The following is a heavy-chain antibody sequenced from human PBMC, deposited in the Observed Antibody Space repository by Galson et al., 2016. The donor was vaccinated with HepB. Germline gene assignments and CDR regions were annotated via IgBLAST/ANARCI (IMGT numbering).Heavy chain of an antibody. D-gene: IGHD3-3*01. CDR3: AMSSTNDFWSGFYGGGYFDP. V-gene: IGHV4-39*07. Sequence: ETLSLTCNVSGGSIRKNNYYWGWFRQPPGKGLEWIGSVYYSGSMYYNPSLKSRVSMSVDTSKNQFSLRMTSVSAADTAVYFCAMSSTNDFWSGFYGGGYFDPWGQGTLVIVSS. CDR1: GGSIRKNNYY. J-gene: IGHJ5*02. CDR2: VYYSGSM.